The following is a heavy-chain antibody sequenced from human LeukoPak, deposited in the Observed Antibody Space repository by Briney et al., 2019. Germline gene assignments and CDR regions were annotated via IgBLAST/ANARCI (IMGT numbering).Heavy chain of an antibody. Sequence: SETPSLTCAVYGGSFSGYYGSWIRQPPGKGLEWIGEINHSGSTNYNPSLKSRVTISVETSKNQFSLKLSSVTAADTGVYYCARGVTTHDYWGQGTLVTVSS. CDR2: INHSGST. CDR3: ARGVTTHDY. V-gene: IGHV4-34*01. J-gene: IGHJ4*02. CDR1: GGSFSGYY. D-gene: IGHD4-17*01.